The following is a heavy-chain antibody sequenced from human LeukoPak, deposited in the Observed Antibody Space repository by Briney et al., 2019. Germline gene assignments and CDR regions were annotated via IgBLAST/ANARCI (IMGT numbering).Heavy chain of an antibody. V-gene: IGHV4-4*02. D-gene: IGHD1-14*01. CDR3: VREGGSNRDPFDY. CDR2: IYHSGST. CDR1: GGSIGSNNW. J-gene: IGHJ4*02. Sequence: SETLSLTCAVSGGSIGSNNWWSWVRQPPGKGLEWIGEIYHSGSTNYNPSLKSRVTISVDKSKNQFSLNLNSVTAADTAVYYCVREGGSNRDPFDYWGQGTLVTVSS.